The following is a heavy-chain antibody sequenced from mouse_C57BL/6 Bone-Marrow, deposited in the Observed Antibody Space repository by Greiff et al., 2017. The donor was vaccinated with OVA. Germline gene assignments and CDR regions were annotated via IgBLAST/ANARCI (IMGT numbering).Heavy chain of an antibody. D-gene: IGHD1-1*01. CDR3: ESRYPWYFDV. Sequence: QVQLQQSGPELVKPGASVKISCKASGYAFSSSWMNWVKQRPGKGLEWIGRIYPGDGDTNYNGKFKGKATLTADKSSSTAYMQLSSLTSEDSAVYFCESRYPWYFDVWGTGTTVTVSA. CDR1: GYAFSSSW. V-gene: IGHV1-82*01. CDR2: IYPGDGDT. J-gene: IGHJ1*03.